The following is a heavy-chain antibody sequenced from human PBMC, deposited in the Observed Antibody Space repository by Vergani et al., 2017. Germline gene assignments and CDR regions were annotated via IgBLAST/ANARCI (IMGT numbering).Heavy chain of an antibody. J-gene: IGHJ6*02. CDR3: ARVGVVRGVSYYYYYYGMDV. CDR1: GGSISSGDYY. Sequence: QVQLQESGPGLVKPSQTLSLTCTVSGGSISSGDYYWSWIRQPPGKGLEWIGYIYYSGSTYYNPSLKSRVTISVDTSKNQFSLKLISVTAADTAVYYCARVGVVRGVSYYYYYYGMDVWGQGTTVTVSS. CDR2: IYYSGST. V-gene: IGHV4-30-4*08. D-gene: IGHD3-10*01.